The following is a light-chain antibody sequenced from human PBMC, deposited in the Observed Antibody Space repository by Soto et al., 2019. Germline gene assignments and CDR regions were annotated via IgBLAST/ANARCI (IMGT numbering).Light chain of an antibody. CDR3: QQSINLPRP. V-gene: IGKV3-15*01. CDR1: QRLTSN. J-gene: IGKJ1*01. CDR2: GAS. Sequence: EIVLTQSPVTLSVSPGERVTLSCRASQRLTSNLAWYQQRPGQAPRLLIYGASIRATDIPARFIGSGSGTEFTLTISSLQSEDFAVYYCQQSINLPRPFGQGTKVDIK.